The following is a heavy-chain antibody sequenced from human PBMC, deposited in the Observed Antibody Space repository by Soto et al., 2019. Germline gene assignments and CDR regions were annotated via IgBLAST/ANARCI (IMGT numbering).Heavy chain of an antibody. CDR1: GYTFTSYD. V-gene: IGHV1-8*01. CDR2: MNPNSGNT. Sequence: QVQLVQSGAEVKKPGASVKVSCKASGYTFTSYDINWVRQATGQGLEWMGWMNPNSGNTGYAQKFQGRVTMTRNTYISTAYMELSSLRSEDTAVYYCARNLFSSWANWFDPWGQGTLVTVSS. CDR3: ARNLFSSWANWFDP. D-gene: IGHD6-13*01. J-gene: IGHJ5*02.